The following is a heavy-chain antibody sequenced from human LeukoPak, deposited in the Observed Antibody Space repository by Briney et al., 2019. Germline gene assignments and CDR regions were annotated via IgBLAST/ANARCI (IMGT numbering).Heavy chain of an antibody. CDR2: IIPIFGIA. CDR1: GGTFSSYA. V-gene: IGHV1-69*04. Sequence: GASVKVSCKASGGTFSSYAISWVRQAPGQGPEWMGRIIPIFGIANYAQKFQGRVTITADKSASTAYMELSSLRSEDTAVYYCASASERFDYWGQGTLVTVSS. CDR3: ASASERFDY. J-gene: IGHJ4*02.